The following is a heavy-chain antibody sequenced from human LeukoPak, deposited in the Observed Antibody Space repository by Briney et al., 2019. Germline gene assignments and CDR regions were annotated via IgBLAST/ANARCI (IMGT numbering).Heavy chain of an antibody. CDR3: ARVGIAAAGRGVYYFDY. V-gene: IGHV3-30-3*01. D-gene: IGHD6-13*01. J-gene: IGHJ4*02. CDR2: ISYDGSNK. CDR1: GFTFSSYA. Sequence: GGSLRLSCAASGFTFSSYAMHWVRQAPGKGLEWVAVISYDGSNKYYADSVKGRFTISRDNSKNTLYLQMNSLRAEDTAVYYCARVGIAAAGRGVYYFDYWGQGTLVTVSS.